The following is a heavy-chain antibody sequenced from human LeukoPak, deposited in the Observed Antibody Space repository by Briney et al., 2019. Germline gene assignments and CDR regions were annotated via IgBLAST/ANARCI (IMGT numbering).Heavy chain of an antibody. CDR2: IFYSGST. CDR1: GGSISTSNYY. Sequence: PSETLSLTCTVSGGSISTSNYYWGWIRQPPGKGLEWIGNIFYSGSTYYNSSLKSRVIILIDTSKNHFSLTLSSVTAADTAVYYCTRSDGYGLVGIWGQGTMVTVPS. D-gene: IGHD3-10*01. J-gene: IGHJ3*01. V-gene: IGHV4-39*07. CDR3: TRSDGYGLVGI.